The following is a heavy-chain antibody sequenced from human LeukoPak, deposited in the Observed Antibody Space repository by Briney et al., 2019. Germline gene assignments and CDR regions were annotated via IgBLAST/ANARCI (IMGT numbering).Heavy chain of an antibody. V-gene: IGHV4-38-2*01. D-gene: IGHD2-2*01. CDR2: IYQSGST. Sequence: SETLSLTCVVSGYSISSGYYWGWIRQPPGKGLEWIGSIYQSGSTYYNPSLKSRVTISLDTSKNQFSLKLSSVTAADTAVYYCARGVDCSSTSCNVFAFDIWGQGTMVTVSS. CDR1: GYSISSGYY. CDR3: ARGVDCSSTSCNVFAFDI. J-gene: IGHJ3*02.